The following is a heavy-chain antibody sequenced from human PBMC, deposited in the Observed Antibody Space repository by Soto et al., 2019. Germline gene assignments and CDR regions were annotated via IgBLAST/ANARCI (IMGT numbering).Heavy chain of an antibody. V-gene: IGHV1-69*02. CDR2: IIPILGIA. Sequence: QVQLVQSGAEVKKPGSSVKVSCKASGGTFSSYTISWVRQAPGQGLEWMGRIIPILGIANYAQKFQGRVTITADKSTSTAYMERTSLRSEDTAVYYCARAQTGAAIFGGYYYYMDVWGKGTTVTVSS. D-gene: IGHD3-3*01. CDR3: ARAQTGAAIFGGYYYYMDV. J-gene: IGHJ6*03. CDR1: GGTFSSYT.